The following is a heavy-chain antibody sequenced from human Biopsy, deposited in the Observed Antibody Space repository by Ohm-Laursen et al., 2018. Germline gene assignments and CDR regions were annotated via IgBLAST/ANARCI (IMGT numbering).Heavy chain of an antibody. CDR1: GFSLSARGMC. J-gene: IGHJ6*02. CDR2: VDWDDYK. CDR3: ARTPILIVSAGLVYRHRRYLQGMDV. D-gene: IGHD6-13*01. Sequence: PTQTLTLTCSFSGFSLSARGMCVSWIRQAPGKALEWLARVDWDDYKDYSASLQTKLSISKDTSNDQVVLTVNNVDPADTATYYCARTPILIVSAGLVYRHRRYLQGMDVWGQGIAVTVS. V-gene: IGHV2-70*11.